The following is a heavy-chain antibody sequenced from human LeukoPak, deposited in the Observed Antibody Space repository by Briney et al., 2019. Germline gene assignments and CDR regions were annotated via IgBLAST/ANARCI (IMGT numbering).Heavy chain of an antibody. CDR3: ARGVSQQLDAFDI. D-gene: IGHD6-13*01. J-gene: IGHJ3*02. CDR1: GGSISSNY. Sequence: SETLSLTCTVSGGSISSNYWSWIRQPPEKGLEWIGCIYYSGSTNYNPSLESRVTMSVDTSRNQFSLKVTSVTAADTAVYYCARGVSQQLDAFDIWGQGTMVTVSS. V-gene: IGHV4-59*01. CDR2: IYYSGST.